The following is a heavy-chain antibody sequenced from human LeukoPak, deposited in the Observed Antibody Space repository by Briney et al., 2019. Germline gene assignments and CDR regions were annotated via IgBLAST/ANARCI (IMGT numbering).Heavy chain of an antibody. Sequence: PGGSLRLSCAASGFTFSSYWMSWVRQAPGKGLEWVGRSRQRYDKYRSEYAASVQGRFTISRDNSKNSMYLQMNSLTSEDTAVYFCARDEEWRLDSWGEGTLVTVSA. CDR1: GFTFSSYW. V-gene: IGHV3-72*01. CDR3: ARDEEWRLDS. D-gene: IGHD3-3*01. J-gene: IGHJ5*01. CDR2: SRQRYDKYRS.